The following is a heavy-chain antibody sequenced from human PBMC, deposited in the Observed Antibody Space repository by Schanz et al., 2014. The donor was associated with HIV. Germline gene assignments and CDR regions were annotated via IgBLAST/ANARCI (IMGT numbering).Heavy chain of an antibody. CDR3: ARGGLQWHPEWFDY. D-gene: IGHD4-4*01. Sequence: QVQLVESGGGVVQPGRSLRLSCAASGFTFSSYGMHWARQAPGKGLEGMAVISHDGSKKYYADSVQGRFTISRDNSTNTVYLQMSSLRAEDTAVYYCARGGLQWHPEWFDYWGQGTLVSVSS. V-gene: IGHV3-30*15. J-gene: IGHJ4*02. CDR1: GFTFSSYG. CDR2: ISHDGSKK.